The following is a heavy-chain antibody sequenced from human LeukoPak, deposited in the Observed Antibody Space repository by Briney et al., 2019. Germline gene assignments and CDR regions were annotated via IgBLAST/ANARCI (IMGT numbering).Heavy chain of an antibody. Sequence: ASVKVSCKGSGYTFTNYAVHWVRQSPGQRLEWLGWINPGNGDTKYSQNFQGRVTVTSDTSAATAYVELNSLTSEDTAVYYCARERWHCRVNCYSVYYYALDVWGQGTTVTVSS. D-gene: IGHD2-15*01. J-gene: IGHJ6*02. CDR1: GYTFTNYA. V-gene: IGHV1-3*01. CDR2: INPGNGDT. CDR3: ARERWHCRVNCYSVYYYALDV.